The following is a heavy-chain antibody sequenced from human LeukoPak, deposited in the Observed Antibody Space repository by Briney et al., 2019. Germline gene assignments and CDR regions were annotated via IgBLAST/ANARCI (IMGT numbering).Heavy chain of an antibody. CDR1: GGSISSGNFY. J-gene: IGHJ5*02. CDR2: IFYLGST. Sequence: SETLSLTCTVSGGSISSGNFYWSWIRQPPGKGLEWIGYIFYLGSTYYNLSLKSRVTMSVDTTKNQFSLILRSVTAADTAVYYCARKYPDHWFDPWGQGTLVTVSS. V-gene: IGHV4-30-4*01. CDR3: ARKYPDHWFDP. D-gene: IGHD6-6*01.